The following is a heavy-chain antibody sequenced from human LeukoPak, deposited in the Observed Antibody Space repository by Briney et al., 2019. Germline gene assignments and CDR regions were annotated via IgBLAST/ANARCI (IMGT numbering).Heavy chain of an antibody. CDR3: ARGDDIVVVVAADNWFDP. CDR1: GYTFTSYD. Sequence: ASVKVSCKASGYTFTSYDINWVRQATGQGLEWMGWMNPNSGNTGYAQKFQGRVTMTGNTSISTAYMELSSLRSEDTAVYYCARGDDIVVVVAADNWFDPWGQGTLVTVSS. CDR2: MNPNSGNT. J-gene: IGHJ5*02. V-gene: IGHV1-8*01. D-gene: IGHD2-15*01.